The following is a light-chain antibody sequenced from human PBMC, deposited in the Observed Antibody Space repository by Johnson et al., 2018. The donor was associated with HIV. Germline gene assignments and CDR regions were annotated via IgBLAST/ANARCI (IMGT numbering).Light chain of an antibody. V-gene: IGLV1-51*01. Sequence: QSVLTQPPSVSAAPGQKVTISCSGSSSNIGNNYVSWYQHLPGTAPKLLIYDNNKRPSGIPDRFSGSKSVTSATLGITGLQTGDEADYYCGTWDSSLSAYVFGTGTKVTGL. CDR1: SSNIGNNY. CDR2: DNN. J-gene: IGLJ1*01. CDR3: GTWDSSLSAYV.